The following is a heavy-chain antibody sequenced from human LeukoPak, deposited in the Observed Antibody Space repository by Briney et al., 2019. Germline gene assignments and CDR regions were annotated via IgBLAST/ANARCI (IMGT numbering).Heavy chain of an antibody. J-gene: IGHJ4*02. CDR2: INPNNGGT. CDR1: GYTFTGYY. D-gene: IGHD2-2*01. CDR3: ARGGGSTGSNFDY. Sequence: AAVKVTLKCSGYTFTGYYMHWVRQAPAQGLERMGCINPNNGGTNYAQKFQGRVTMTMDTSISTAYVEPSRLTADDTAVYYCARGGGSTGSNFDYWGQGTLVTVSS. V-gene: IGHV1-2*02.